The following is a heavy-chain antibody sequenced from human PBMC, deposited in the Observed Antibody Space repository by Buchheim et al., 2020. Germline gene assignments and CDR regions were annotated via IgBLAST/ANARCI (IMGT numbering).Heavy chain of an antibody. CDR2: IKQDGSEK. Sequence: EVQLVESGGGLVQPGGSLRLSCAASGFTFSSYWMSWVRQAPGKGLEWVANIKQDGSEKYYVDSVKGRFTISRDNAKNSLYLQMNSLRAEATAVYYCASDDLAAAGNYYYYYGMDVWRQGTT. V-gene: IGHV3-7*01. J-gene: IGHJ6*02. D-gene: IGHD6-13*01. CDR1: GFTFSSYW. CDR3: ASDDLAAAGNYYYYYGMDV.